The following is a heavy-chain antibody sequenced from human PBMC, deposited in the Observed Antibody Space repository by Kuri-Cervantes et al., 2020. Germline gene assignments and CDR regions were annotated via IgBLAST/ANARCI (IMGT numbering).Heavy chain of an antibody. CDR2: IYGGGST. Sequence: GESLKISCAASGFTVSNNYMSWVRQAPGKGLEWVSLIYGGGSTYYADSAKGRFTISRHNSKNTLYLQMNSLRAEDTAVYYCARVVRDGYSIEYFQHWGQGTLVTVSS. CDR3: ARVVRDGYSIEYFQH. D-gene: IGHD5-24*01. CDR1: GFTVSNNY. V-gene: IGHV3-53*04. J-gene: IGHJ1*01.